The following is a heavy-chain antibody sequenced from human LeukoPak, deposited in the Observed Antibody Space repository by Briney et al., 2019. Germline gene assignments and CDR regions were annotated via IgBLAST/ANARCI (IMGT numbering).Heavy chain of an antibody. CDR1: GFTFSSYS. CDR3: ARIGQQLLIDY. CDR2: ISSSSSYI. J-gene: IGHJ4*02. D-gene: IGHD6-13*01. V-gene: IGHV3-21*01. Sequence: GGSLRLSCAASGFTFSSYSMNWVRQAPGKGLEWVSSISSSSSYIYYADSVKGRFTISRDNAKNSLYLQMNSLRAEDTAVYHCARIGQQLLIDYWGQGTLVTVSS.